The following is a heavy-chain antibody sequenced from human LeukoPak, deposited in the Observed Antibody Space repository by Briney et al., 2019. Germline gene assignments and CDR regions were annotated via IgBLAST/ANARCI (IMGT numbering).Heavy chain of an antibody. CDR3: AEPEGGYYDIRPD. Sequence: RPGGSLRLSCAASGFTFSSYAMSWVRQAPGKGLEWVSAISGSGGSTYYADSVKGRFTISRDNSKNTLYLQMNSLRAEDTAVYYCAEPEGGYYDIRPDWGQGTLVTVSS. V-gene: IGHV3-23*01. CDR1: GFTFSSYA. J-gene: IGHJ4*02. CDR2: ISGSGGST. D-gene: IGHD3-22*01.